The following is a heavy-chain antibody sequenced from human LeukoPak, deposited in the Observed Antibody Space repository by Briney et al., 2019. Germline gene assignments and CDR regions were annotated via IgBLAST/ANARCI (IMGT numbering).Heavy chain of an antibody. Sequence: SETLSLTCTVSNDSISSYCCSWVRQPPGKGLEWIGFMCPSGRTDYNPSLKSRVTMSVDTSKNQLSMELRFLTAADTAVYYCATSYNGKTAPYDLWGHGTLVTLSS. CDR3: ATSYNGKTAPYDL. CDR1: NDSISSYC. J-gene: IGHJ5*02. D-gene: IGHD3-10*01. V-gene: IGHV4-4*08. CDR2: MCPSGRT.